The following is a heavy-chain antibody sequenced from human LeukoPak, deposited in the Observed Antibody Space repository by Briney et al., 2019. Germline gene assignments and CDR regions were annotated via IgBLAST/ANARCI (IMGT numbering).Heavy chain of an antibody. D-gene: IGHD6-13*01. CDR1: GFTFSSYA. J-gene: IGHJ4*02. V-gene: IGHV3-30-3*01. CDR2: ISYDGSNK. Sequence: PGGSLRLSCAASGFTFSSYAMHWVRQAPGKGLEWVAVISYDGSNKYYADSVKGRFTISRDNSKNTLYLQMNSLRAEDTAVYYCARDNRAAAGSFDYWGQGTLVTVSS. CDR3: ARDNRAAAGSFDY.